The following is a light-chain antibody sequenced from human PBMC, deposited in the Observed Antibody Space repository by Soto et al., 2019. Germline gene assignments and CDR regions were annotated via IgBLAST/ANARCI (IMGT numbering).Light chain of an antibody. CDR2: KAS. J-gene: IGKJ1*01. CDR3: QQYDNSPWT. CDR1: QSISSY. Sequence: IQMTQSPSTLSASVGDRVTITCRASQSISSYLAWYQQKPGKAPNLLIYKASTLESGVPSRFSGSGSGTEFTLTISSLQPDDFASYYCQQYDNSPWTFGQGTKVEIK. V-gene: IGKV1-5*03.